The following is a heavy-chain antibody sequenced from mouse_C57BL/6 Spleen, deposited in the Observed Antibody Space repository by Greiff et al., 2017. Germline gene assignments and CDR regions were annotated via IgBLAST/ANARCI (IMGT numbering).Heavy chain of an antibody. Sequence: ESGPGLVKPSQSLSLTCSVTGYSITSGYYWNWIRQFPGNKLEWMGYISYDGSNNYNPSLKNRISITRDTSKNQFFLKLNSVTTEDTATYYCARDPPPGAMDYWGQGTSVTVSS. CDR2: ISYDGSN. J-gene: IGHJ4*01. CDR1: GYSITSGYY. V-gene: IGHV3-6*01. CDR3: ARDPPPGAMDY.